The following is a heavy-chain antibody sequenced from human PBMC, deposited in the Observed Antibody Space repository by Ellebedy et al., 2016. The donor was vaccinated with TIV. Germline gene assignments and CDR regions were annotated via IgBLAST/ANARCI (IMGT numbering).Heavy chain of an antibody. V-gene: IGHV4-34*01. D-gene: IGHD3-10*01. CDR1: GGSFSNYY. CDR2: INHSGSS. CDR3: ARGEDTMVPDY. J-gene: IGHJ4*02. Sequence: SETLSLTXAVYGGSFSNYYWSWIRQPPGKGLEWIGEINHSGSSNYNPSLKSRVTISVDTSKNQFSLKLSSVTAADTAVYYCARGEDTMVPDYWGQGTIVTVSS.